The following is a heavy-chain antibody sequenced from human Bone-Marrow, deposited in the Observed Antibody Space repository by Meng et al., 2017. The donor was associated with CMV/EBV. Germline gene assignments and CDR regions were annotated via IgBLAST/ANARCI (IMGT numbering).Heavy chain of an antibody. V-gene: IGHV3-30*02. CDR1: GFTFSSYG. Sequence: GESLKISCAASGFTFSSYGMHWVRQAPGKGLEWVAFIRYDGSNKYYADSVKGRFTISRDNSKNTLYLQMNSLRSEDTAVYYCASGIAARQLFDYWGQGALVTVSS. CDR3: ASGIAARQLFDY. CDR2: IRYDGSNK. J-gene: IGHJ4*02. D-gene: IGHD6-6*01.